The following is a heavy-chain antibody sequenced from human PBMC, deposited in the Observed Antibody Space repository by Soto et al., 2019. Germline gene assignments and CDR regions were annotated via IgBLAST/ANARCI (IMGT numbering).Heavy chain of an antibody. Sequence: SQTLSLTCAISGDSVSSNSAAWSWIRQSPSRGLEWLGRTYYRSKWYNDYAVSVKSRITINPDTSKNQFSLQLKSVTPEDTAVYYCARDRGEIVATHFDYWGQGTLVTVSS. CDR3: ARDRGEIVATHFDY. CDR1: GDSVSSNSAA. V-gene: IGHV6-1*01. D-gene: IGHD5-12*01. CDR2: TYYRSKWYN. J-gene: IGHJ4*02.